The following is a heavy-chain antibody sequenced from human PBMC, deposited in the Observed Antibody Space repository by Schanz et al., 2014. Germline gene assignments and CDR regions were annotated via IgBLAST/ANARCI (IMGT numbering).Heavy chain of an antibody. D-gene: IGHD3-22*01. Sequence: VQLVESGGGLIQPGGSLRLSCTASGFTFSSYSMNWVRQAPGKGLEWVALVSSDGNNDYYTDSVKGRFTISRDNSKNTVHLQMNSLRVEDSAIYYCAKDISDTSGKDDYWGQGTLVTVSS. J-gene: IGHJ4*02. CDR1: GFTFSSYS. CDR3: AKDISDTSGKDDY. CDR2: VSSDGNND. V-gene: IGHV3-30*18.